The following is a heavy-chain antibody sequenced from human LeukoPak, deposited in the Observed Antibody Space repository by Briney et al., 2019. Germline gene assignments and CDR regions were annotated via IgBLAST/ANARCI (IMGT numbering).Heavy chain of an antibody. CDR3: AKTTAGYSSGRYPGWPIDY. Sequence: GGSLRLSCAASGFTFTRFALSWVCQTPGRGLEWVSAISGSGGSTYYADSVKGWFTSSRDNSKNTVFLQMDSLRAEDTAVYYCAKTTAGYSSGRYPGWPIDYWGQGTLVTVSS. CDR1: GFTFTRFA. V-gene: IGHV3-23*01. J-gene: IGHJ4*02. D-gene: IGHD6-19*01. CDR2: ISGSGGST.